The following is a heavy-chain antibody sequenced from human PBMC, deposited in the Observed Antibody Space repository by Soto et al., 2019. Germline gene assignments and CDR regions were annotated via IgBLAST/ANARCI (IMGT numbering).Heavy chain of an antibody. V-gene: IGHV3-74*01. D-gene: IGHD6-6*01. Sequence: EVQLVESGGGLVQPGGSLRLSCAASGFTFSSFWMHWVRQAPGKGLVWVSRINSDGSSTSYADSVKGLFTISRDNAKNTQYLQMNSLRAEDTAVYYCARDHIAARPYGMDVWGQGTTVTVSS. CDR1: GFTFSSFW. CDR2: INSDGSST. CDR3: ARDHIAARPYGMDV. J-gene: IGHJ6*02.